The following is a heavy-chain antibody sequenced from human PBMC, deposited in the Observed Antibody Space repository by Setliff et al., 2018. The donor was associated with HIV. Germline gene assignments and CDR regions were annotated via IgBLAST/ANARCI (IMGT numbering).Heavy chain of an antibody. CDR1: GYIVTTYA. CDR3: ARGGYDWNGIDH. Sequence: ASVKVSCKASGYIVTTYALNWVRQAPGQGLEWMGWMNTATGDPTYAQAFRERFALSLDTSVNTAYLQISYLKAEEDTAVYYCARGGYDWNGIDHWGPGTLVTVSS. D-gene: IGHD1-20*01. J-gene: IGHJ4*02. V-gene: IGHV7-4-1*02. CDR2: MNTATGDP.